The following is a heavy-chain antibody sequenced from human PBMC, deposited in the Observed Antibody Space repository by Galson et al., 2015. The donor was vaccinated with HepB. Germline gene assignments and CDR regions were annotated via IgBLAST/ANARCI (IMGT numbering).Heavy chain of an antibody. Sequence: QSGAEVKKPGESLKISCKVSGYSFTSYWIGWVRQMPGKGLEWMAIIYPGDSDTRYSPSFQGQVTISADKSTTTAYLQWGSLKTSDTAMYYWARHKGPSAAGYFDVWGRGTLVTVSS. CDR3: ARHKGPSAAGYFDV. V-gene: IGHV5-51*01. CDR2: IYPGDSDT. CDR1: GYSFTSYW. J-gene: IGHJ2*01. D-gene: IGHD2-15*01.